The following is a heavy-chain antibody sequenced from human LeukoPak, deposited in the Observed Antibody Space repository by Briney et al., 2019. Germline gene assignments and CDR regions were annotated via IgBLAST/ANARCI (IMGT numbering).Heavy chain of an antibody. V-gene: IGHV1-46*01. CDR3: ARVFRGPHSYGPEDRTGGRAYFDY. CDR1: GYTFTSYY. J-gene: IGHJ4*02. CDR2: INPSGGST. D-gene: IGHD5-18*01. Sequence: ASVKVSCKASGYTFTSYYMHWVRQAPGQGLEWMGIINPSGGSTSYAQKFQGRVTMTRDMSTSTVYMELSSLRSEDTAVYYCARVFRGPHSYGPEDRTGGRAYFDYWGQGTLVTVSS.